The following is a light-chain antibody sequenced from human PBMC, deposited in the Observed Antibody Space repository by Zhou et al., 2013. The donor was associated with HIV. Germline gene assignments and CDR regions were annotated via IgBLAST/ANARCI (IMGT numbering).Light chain of an antibody. CDR2: GAV. J-gene: IGKJ1*01. Sequence: EIVIWQSPGTLSLSPGERATVSCRASQTVSSNLAWYQQKPGQVPRLLIYGAVTRATGVPGRFSGSGSGTDFTLTITSLQSEDFAVYYCQQYDNWPPWTFGQGTKVEIK. V-gene: IGKV3-15*01. CDR3: QQYDNWPPWT. CDR1: QTVSSN.